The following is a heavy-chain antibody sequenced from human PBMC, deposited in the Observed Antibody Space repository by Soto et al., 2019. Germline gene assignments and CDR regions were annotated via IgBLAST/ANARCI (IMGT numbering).Heavy chain of an antibody. J-gene: IGHJ4*02. CDR2: ISYDGSNK. CDR1: GFTFSSYG. Sequence: GGSLRLSCAASGFTFSSYGMHWVRQAPGKGLEWVAVISYDGSNKYYADSVKGRFTISRDNSKNTLYLQMNSLRAEDTAVYYCAKDGPMITFGGVIGYFDYWGQGTLVTISS. D-gene: IGHD3-16*02. CDR3: AKDGPMITFGGVIGYFDY. V-gene: IGHV3-30*18.